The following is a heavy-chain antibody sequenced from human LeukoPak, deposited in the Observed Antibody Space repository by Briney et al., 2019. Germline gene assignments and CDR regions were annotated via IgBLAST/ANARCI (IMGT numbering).Heavy chain of an antibody. V-gene: IGHV1-2*02. Sequence: GASVKVSRMASGYTFTGYYMHWVRPAPGQGLAWMGWIYPNSGGTNYAQKLQGRVTMTRDTSISTAYMELSRLRSDDTAVYYCASGPHYYYYYMDVWGKGTTVTVSS. J-gene: IGHJ6*03. CDR1: GYTFTGYY. CDR2: IYPNSGGT. CDR3: ASGPHYYYYYMDV.